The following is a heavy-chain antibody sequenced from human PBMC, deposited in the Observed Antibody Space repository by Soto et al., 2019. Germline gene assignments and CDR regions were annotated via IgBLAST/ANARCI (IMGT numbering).Heavy chain of an antibody. V-gene: IGHV3-21*01. CDR1: GFTFSSYS. D-gene: IGHD5-18*01. J-gene: IGHJ6*02. Sequence: EVQLVESGGGLVKPGGSLRLSCAASGFTFSSYSMNWVRQAPGKGLEWVSSISSSSSYIYYADSVKGRFTISRDNAKNSLYLLMNSLRAEDTAVYYCARDRGYSYGYSDYYYGMDVWGQGTTVTVSS. CDR2: ISSSSSYI. CDR3: ARDRGYSYGYSDYYYGMDV.